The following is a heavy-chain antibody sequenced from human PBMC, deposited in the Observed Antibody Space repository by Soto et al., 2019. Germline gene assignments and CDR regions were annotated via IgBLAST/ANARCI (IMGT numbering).Heavy chain of an antibody. CDR1: GFTFSSYG. CDR3: AREGQTYYYDSSGYYYVHY. CDR2: IWYDGSNK. D-gene: IGHD3-22*01. V-gene: IGHV3-33*01. J-gene: IGHJ4*02. Sequence: VGSLRLSCAASGFTFSSYGMHWVRQAPGKGLEWVAVIWYDGSNKYYADSVKGRFTISRDNSKNTLYLQMNSLRAEDTAVYYCAREGQTYYYDSSGYYYVHYWGQGTLVTVSS.